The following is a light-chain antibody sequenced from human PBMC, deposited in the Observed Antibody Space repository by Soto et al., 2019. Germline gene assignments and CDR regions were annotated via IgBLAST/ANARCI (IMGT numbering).Light chain of an antibody. CDR3: QQYGSLPYA. CDR1: QSFSRSY. J-gene: IGKJ2*01. V-gene: IGKV3-20*01. Sequence: IVLTQSPATLSLSPGERVTLSCRASQSFSRSYLGWYQQKPGQAPRLLIYGASSRATGIPDRFSGSGSGTDFTLTISRLEPEDFAVYYCQQYGSLPYAFGQGTKLEIK. CDR2: GAS.